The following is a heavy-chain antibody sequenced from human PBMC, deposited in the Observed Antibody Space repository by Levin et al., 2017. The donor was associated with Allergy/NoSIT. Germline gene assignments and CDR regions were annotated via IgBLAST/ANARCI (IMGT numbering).Heavy chain of an antibody. CDR1: GFTFSIYT. Sequence: GGSLRLSCAASGFTFSIYTMNWVRQAPGKGLEWVSSITSSSLYTDYADSVKGRFTISRDNAKNSLYLQMNSLRAEDTAVYYCAVETRQAFDYWGQGTLVTVSS. CDR2: ITSSSLYT. J-gene: IGHJ4*02. D-gene: IGHD2/OR15-2a*01. CDR3: AVETRQAFDY. V-gene: IGHV3-21*01.